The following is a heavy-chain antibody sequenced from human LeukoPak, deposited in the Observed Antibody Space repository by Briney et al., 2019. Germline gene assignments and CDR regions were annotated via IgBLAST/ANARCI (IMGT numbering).Heavy chain of an antibody. CDR2: ICTSGDT. D-gene: IGHD6-19*01. CDR1: GFTFSSYD. Sequence: GGSLRLACAASGFTFSSYDMHCVRQATGKGLEWVSSICTSGDTYYPGSVEGRFTISRENGKHYLYLQMNRLRAGDPAVYYCDRVASSGWGYYFAYWGQGTLVTVSS. J-gene: IGHJ4*02. V-gene: IGHV3-13*01. CDR3: DRVASSGWGYYFAY.